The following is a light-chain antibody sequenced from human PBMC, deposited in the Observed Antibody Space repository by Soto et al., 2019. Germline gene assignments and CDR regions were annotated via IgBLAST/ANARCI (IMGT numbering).Light chain of an antibody. CDR3: QQYNNWPIT. Sequence: RVMTHSPATRSVSXGERATLCCRVSYSVSSKLASYQQKPGXAPRLRVYGSSTMAPVTPARFSCSGSGTEFTPIISSLQSEDFAVYYGQQYNNWPITFGQGTRLEIK. CDR2: GSS. CDR1: YSVSSK. J-gene: IGKJ5*01. V-gene: IGKV3-15*01.